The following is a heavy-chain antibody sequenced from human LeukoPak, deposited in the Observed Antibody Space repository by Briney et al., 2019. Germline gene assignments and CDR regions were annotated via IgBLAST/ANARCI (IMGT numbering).Heavy chain of an antibody. CDR3: ATSGSYARGGNDY. J-gene: IGHJ4*02. CDR1: GGSFSGYY. Sequence: SETLSLTCAVSGGSFSGYYWSWIRQPPGKGLEWIGEINHSGSTNYNPSLKSRVTISVDTSKNQFSLKLSSVTAADTAVYYCATSGSYARGGNDYWGQGTLVTVSS. D-gene: IGHD1-26*01. CDR2: INHSGST. V-gene: IGHV4-34*01.